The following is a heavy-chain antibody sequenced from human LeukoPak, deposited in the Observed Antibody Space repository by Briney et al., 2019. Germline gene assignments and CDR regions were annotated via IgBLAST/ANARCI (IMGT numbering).Heavy chain of an antibody. CDR2: ISSSGSTI. CDR3: AELGITMIGGV. CDR1: GFTFSSYE. D-gene: IGHD3-10*02. V-gene: IGHV3-48*03. J-gene: IGHJ6*04. Sequence: EGSLRLSCAASGFTFSSYEMNWVRQAPGKGLEWVSYISSSGSTIYYADSVKGRFIISRDNAKNSLYLQMNSLRAEDTAVYYCAELGITMIGGVWGKGTTVAISS.